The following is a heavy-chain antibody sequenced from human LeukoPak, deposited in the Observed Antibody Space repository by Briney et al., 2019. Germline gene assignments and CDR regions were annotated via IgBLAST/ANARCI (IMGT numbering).Heavy chain of an antibody. V-gene: IGHV3-23*01. CDR1: GFTFSSHA. CDR2: ISNSGGNT. CDR3: AKDLYGDYVFEY. J-gene: IGHJ4*02. D-gene: IGHD4-17*01. Sequence: GGSLRLSCAASGFTFSSHAMNWVRQAPGKGLEWVSGISNSGGNTYYADSVKGRFTISRDNSKNTLYLQMNSLRAEDTAVYYCAKDLYGDYVFEYWGQGTLVTVSS.